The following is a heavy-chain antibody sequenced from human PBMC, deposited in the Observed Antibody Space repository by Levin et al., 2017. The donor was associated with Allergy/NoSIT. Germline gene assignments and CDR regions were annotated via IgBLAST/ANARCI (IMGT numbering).Heavy chain of an antibody. CDR2: IYWNDDK. V-gene: IGHV2-5*01. D-gene: IGHD3-22*01. CDR3: AHTKRDFSYYDSSGYYDWFDP. Sequence: NVSGPTLVKPTQTLTLTCTFSGFSLSTSGVGVGWIRQPPGKALEWLALIYWNDDKRYSPSLKSRLTITKDTSKNQVVLTMTNMDPVDTATYYCAHTKRDFSYYDSSGYYDWFDPWGQGTLVTVSS. J-gene: IGHJ5*02. CDR1: GFSLSTSGVG.